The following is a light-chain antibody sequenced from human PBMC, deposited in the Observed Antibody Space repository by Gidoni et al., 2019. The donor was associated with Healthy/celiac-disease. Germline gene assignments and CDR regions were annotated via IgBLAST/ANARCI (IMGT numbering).Light chain of an antibody. CDR2: WAS. CDR1: QSVLYSSNNKNY. CDR3: QQYYSTPLT. Sequence: DIVMTQSPDSLAVSLGERATINCKSSQSVLYSSNNKNYLAWYQQKPGQPPKLLIYWASTRESGVPDRFSGSGSGTDFTLTISNLQAEDVSVYYCQQYYSTPLTFXGXTKVEIK. V-gene: IGKV4-1*01. J-gene: IGKJ4*01.